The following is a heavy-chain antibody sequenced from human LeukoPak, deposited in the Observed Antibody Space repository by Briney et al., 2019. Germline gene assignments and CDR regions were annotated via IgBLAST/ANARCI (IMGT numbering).Heavy chain of an antibody. V-gene: IGHV4-59*01. CDR3: ARDRSGGGWFDP. CDR2: IYYSGST. D-gene: IGHD3-10*01. Sequence: WIVYIYYSGSTNYNPSLKSRVTISVDTSKNQFSLKLSSVTAADTAVYYCARDRSGGGWFDPWGQGTLVTVSS. J-gene: IGHJ5*02.